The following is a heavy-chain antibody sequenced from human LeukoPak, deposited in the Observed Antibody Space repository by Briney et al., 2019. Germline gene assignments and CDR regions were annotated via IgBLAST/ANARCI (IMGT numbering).Heavy chain of an antibody. J-gene: IGHJ4*02. D-gene: IGHD3-3*01. CDR2: INSNSGRT. CDR3: ASQPVTISGYYINDY. CDR1: GYTFTDYY. V-gene: IGHV1-2*02. Sequence: ASVKVSCKAPGYTFTDYYLHWVRQAPGQGLEWMGWINSNSGRTHYIQDFQGRVTMTRDTSISTAYMEVSRLRSEDTAVYYCASQPVTISGYYINDYWGQGTLVTVSS.